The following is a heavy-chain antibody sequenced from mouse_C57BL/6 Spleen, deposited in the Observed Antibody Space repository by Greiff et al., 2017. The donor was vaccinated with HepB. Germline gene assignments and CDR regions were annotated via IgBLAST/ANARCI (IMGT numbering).Heavy chain of an antibody. D-gene: IGHD2-5*01. V-gene: IGHV1-80*01. Sequence: VKLMESGAELVKPGASVKISCKASGYAFSSYWMNWVKQRPGKGLEWIGQIYPGDGDTNYNGKFKGKATLTADKSSSTAYMQLSSLTSEDSAVYFCARTYYSNSWFAYWGQGTLVTVSA. CDR2: IYPGDGDT. J-gene: IGHJ3*01. CDR3: ARTYYSNSWFAY. CDR1: GYAFSSYW.